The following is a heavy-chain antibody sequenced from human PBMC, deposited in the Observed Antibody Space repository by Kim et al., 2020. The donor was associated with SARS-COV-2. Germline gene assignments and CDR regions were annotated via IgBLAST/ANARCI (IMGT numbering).Heavy chain of an antibody. Sequence: GGSLRLSCAASGFTFSSYGMHWVRQAPGKGLEWVAVISYDGSNKYYADSVKGRFTISRDNSKNTLYLQMNSLRAEDTAVYYCAKDLFGVGATGDFDYWGQGTLVTVSS. CDR3: AKDLFGVGATGDFDY. CDR1: GFTFSSYG. CDR2: ISYDGSNK. J-gene: IGHJ4*02. D-gene: IGHD1-26*01. V-gene: IGHV3-30*18.